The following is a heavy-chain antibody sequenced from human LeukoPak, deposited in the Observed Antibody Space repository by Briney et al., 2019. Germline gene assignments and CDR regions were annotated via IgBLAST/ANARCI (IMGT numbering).Heavy chain of an antibody. D-gene: IGHD3-10*01. CDR2: ISSSGSTI. V-gene: IGHV3-48*03. J-gene: IGHJ4*02. Sequence: GGSLRLSCAASGFTFSSYEMNWVRQAPGKGLEWVSYISSSGSTIYYADSVKGRFTISRDNSKNTLYLQMNSLRAEDTAVYYCARVVEWFGELSFDYWGQGTLVTVSS. CDR3: ARVVEWFGELSFDY. CDR1: GFTFSSYE.